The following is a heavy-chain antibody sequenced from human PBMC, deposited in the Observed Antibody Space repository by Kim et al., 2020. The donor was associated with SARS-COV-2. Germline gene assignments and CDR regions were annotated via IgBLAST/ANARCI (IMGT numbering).Heavy chain of an antibody. Sequence: ASVKVSCKVSGYTVTELSMHWVRHAPGKGLEWMGGFDPKDRETIYAQKFQGRVTMTEDTSTETAYMELSSLRSEDTAVYYCATDRRDVEVVPAAIWGQGTLVIVSS. CDR2: FDPKDRET. D-gene: IGHD2-2*01. V-gene: IGHV1-24*01. CDR1: GYTVTELS. CDR3: ATDRRDVEVVPAAI. J-gene: IGHJ4*02.